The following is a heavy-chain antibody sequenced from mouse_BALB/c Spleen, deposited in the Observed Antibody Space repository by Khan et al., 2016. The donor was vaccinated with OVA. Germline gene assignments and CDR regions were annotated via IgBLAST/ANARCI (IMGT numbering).Heavy chain of an antibody. J-gene: IGHJ3*01. V-gene: IGHV1S81*02. CDR3: ARSGYGNPFAY. CDR2: INPSNGDT. D-gene: IGHD2-1*01. CDR1: GYTFTSFY. Sequence: QVQLKQSGAELVKPGASVKISCKASGYTFTSFYMYWVKQRPGQGLEWIGGINPSNGDTHFYEKFKSKATLTVDKSSTTAYMQFSSLTSEDSAVYDCARSGYGNPFAYWGQWTLVTVSA.